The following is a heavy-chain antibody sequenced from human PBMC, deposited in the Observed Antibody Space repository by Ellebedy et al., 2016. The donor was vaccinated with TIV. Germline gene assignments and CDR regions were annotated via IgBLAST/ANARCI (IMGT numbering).Heavy chain of an antibody. CDR3: ARGNWNDVSDPFYY. Sequence: SVKVSXXASGGTFSSYAISWVRQAPGQGLEWMGGIIPIFGTAKYAQKFQGRVTITADESTSTAYMELSSLRSEDTAVYYCARGNWNDVSDPFYYWGQGTLVTVSS. CDR2: IIPIFGTA. J-gene: IGHJ4*02. CDR1: GGTFSSYA. D-gene: IGHD1-1*01. V-gene: IGHV1-69*13.